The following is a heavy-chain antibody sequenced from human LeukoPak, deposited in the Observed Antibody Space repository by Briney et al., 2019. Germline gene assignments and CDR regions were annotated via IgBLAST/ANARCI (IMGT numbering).Heavy chain of an antibody. CDR2: ISGSGGST. V-gene: IGHV3-23*01. J-gene: IGHJ4*02. CDR1: GFTFSSSA. CDR3: AKNGKGYYDSSY. D-gene: IGHD3-22*01. Sequence: GGSLRLSCAASGFTFSSSAMSWVRQAPGKGLQWVSSISGSGGSTYYADSVKGRFTISRDNSKNTLYLQMNSLRAEDTAVYYCAKNGKGYYDSSYWGQGTLVTVSS.